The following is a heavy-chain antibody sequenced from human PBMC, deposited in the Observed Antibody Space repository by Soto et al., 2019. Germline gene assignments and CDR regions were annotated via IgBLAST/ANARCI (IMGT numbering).Heavy chain of an antibody. CDR2: ISYDGSNK. Sequence: QVQLVESGGGVVQPGRSLRLSCAASGFTFSSYGMHWVRQAPGKGLEWVAVISYDGSNKYYVDSVKGRFTISRDNSKNTLYLQMNSLRAEDTAVYYCAKGYCSSTSCYTGYFQHWGQGTLVTVSS. J-gene: IGHJ1*01. CDR3: AKGYCSSTSCYTGYFQH. CDR1: GFTFSSYG. D-gene: IGHD2-2*02. V-gene: IGHV3-30*18.